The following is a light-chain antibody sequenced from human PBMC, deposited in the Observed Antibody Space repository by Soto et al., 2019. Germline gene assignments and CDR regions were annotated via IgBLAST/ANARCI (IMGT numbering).Light chain of an antibody. J-gene: IGKJ3*01. CDR3: QQRSNWPLFT. Sequence: EIVLTQSPATLSLSPGERATLSCRASQSVSSYLAWYQQKPGQAPRLLIYDASNSATGIPARFSGSGSGTDFTRPISSLEPEDFAVYYCQQRSNWPLFTFGPGTKVDIK. CDR2: DAS. V-gene: IGKV3-11*01. CDR1: QSVSSY.